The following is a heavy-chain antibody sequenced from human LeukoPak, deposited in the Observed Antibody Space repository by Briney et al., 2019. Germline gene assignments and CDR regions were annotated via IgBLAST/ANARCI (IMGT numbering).Heavy chain of an antibody. Sequence: QPGGSLRLSCAASGFTFSSYAMSWVRQAPGKGLEWVSAISGSGGSTYYADSVKGRFTISRDNSKSTLYLQMSSLRAEDTAVYYCANDSETYYDFWSGSQGHWGQGTLVTVSS. D-gene: IGHD3-3*01. CDR1: GFTFSSYA. CDR3: ANDSETYYDFWSGSQGH. J-gene: IGHJ4*02. V-gene: IGHV3-23*01. CDR2: ISGSGGST.